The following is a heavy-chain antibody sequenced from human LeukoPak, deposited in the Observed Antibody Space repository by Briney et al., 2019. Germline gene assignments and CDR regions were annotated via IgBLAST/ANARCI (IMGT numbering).Heavy chain of an antibody. D-gene: IGHD3-9*01. CDR2: INPNSGGT. CDR3: ARGAQVLRYFDWLLSH. Sequence: ASVTVSCKASGYTFTGYYMHWVRQAPGQGLGWMGWINPNSGGTNYAQKFQGRVTMTRDTSISTAYMELSRLRSDDTAVYYCARGAQVLRYFDWLLSHWGQGTLVTVSS. V-gene: IGHV1-2*02. J-gene: IGHJ4*02. CDR1: GYTFTGYY.